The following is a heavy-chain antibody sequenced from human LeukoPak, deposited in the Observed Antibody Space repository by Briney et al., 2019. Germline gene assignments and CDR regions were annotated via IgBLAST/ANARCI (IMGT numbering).Heavy chain of an antibody. Sequence: PSETLSLTCAVYGGSFSGYYWSWIRQPPGKGLEWIGEINHSGSTNYNPSLNSRVTISVDTSKNQFSLKLSSVTAADTAVYYCARDRRWIQLWSYFDYWGQGTLVTVSS. V-gene: IGHV4-34*01. D-gene: IGHD5-18*01. CDR1: GGSFSGYY. CDR2: INHSGST. CDR3: ARDRRWIQLWSYFDY. J-gene: IGHJ4*02.